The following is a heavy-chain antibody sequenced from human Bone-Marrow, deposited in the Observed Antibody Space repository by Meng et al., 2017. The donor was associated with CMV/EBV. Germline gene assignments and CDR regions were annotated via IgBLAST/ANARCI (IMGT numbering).Heavy chain of an antibody. D-gene: IGHD5-18*01. Sequence: SLKISCAASGFTFSSYAMHWVRQAPGKGLEWVAVISYDGSNKYYADSVKGRFTISRDNSKNTLYLQMNSLRAEDTAVYYCARDRGYSYGYRAFDIWGQGTMVTVSS. CDR1: GFTFSSYA. V-gene: IGHV3-30*04. J-gene: IGHJ3*02. CDR3: ARDRGYSYGYRAFDI. CDR2: ISYDGSNK.